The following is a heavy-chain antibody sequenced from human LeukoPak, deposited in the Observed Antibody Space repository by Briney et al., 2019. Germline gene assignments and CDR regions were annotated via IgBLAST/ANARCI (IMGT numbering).Heavy chain of an antibody. Sequence: GGSLRLSCAASGFTFSSYWMNWARQAPGKGLEWVASINHNGNVNYYVDSVKGRFTISRDNAKYSLYLQMSNLRAEDTAVYFCARGGGLDVWGQGATVTVSS. V-gene: IGHV3-7*03. CDR1: GFTFSSYW. J-gene: IGHJ6*02. CDR2: INHNGNVN. D-gene: IGHD3-16*01. CDR3: ARGGGLDV.